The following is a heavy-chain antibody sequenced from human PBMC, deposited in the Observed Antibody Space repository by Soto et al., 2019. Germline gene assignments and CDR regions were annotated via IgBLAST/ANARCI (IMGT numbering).Heavy chain of an antibody. CDR2: FDPEDGET. J-gene: IGHJ5*02. D-gene: IGHD3-10*01. CDR1: GYTLTELS. Sequence: SCKVSGYTLTELSMHWVRQAPGKGLEWMGGFDPEDGETIYAQKFQGRVTMTEDTSTDTAYMELSSLRSEDTAVYYCATVSVYGSGSYYNAWGQGTLVTVSS. V-gene: IGHV1-24*01. CDR3: ATVSVYGSGSYYNA.